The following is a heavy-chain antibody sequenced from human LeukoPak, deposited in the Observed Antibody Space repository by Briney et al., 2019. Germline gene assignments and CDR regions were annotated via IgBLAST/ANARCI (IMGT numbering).Heavy chain of an antibody. CDR1: GYTFTCYY. CDR2: INPNSGGT. CDR3: ARIPGRGTIDAFDI. D-gene: IGHD2-21*01. V-gene: IGHV1-2*02. J-gene: IGHJ3*02. Sequence: GASVKVSCKASGYTFTCYYMHWVRQAPGQGLEWMGWINPNSGGTNYAQKFQGRVTMTRDTSITTAYMELSRLRSDDTAVYYCARIPGRGTIDAFDIWGQGTTVTVSS.